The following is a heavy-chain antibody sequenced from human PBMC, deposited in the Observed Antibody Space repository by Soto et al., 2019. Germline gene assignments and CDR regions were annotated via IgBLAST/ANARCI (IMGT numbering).Heavy chain of an antibody. V-gene: IGHV6-1*01. CDR2: TYYRSKWYN. D-gene: IGHD1-20*01. CDR1: GDSVSSNSAA. CDR3: ARDNWNPRRYYYGMDV. Sequence: SQTLSLPCAISGDSVSSNSAAWNWIRQSPSRGLEWLGRTYYRSKWYNDYAVSVKSRITINPDTSKNQFSLQLNSVTPEDTAVYYCARDNWNPRRYYYGMDVWGQGTTVTVSS. J-gene: IGHJ6*02.